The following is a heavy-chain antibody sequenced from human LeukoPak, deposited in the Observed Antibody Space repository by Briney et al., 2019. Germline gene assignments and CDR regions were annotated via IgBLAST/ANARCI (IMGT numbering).Heavy chain of an antibody. CDR3: ARENYYGSGNFDP. J-gene: IGHJ5*02. CDR1: GGSISSYY. CDR2: IYYSGST. Sequence: PSETLSLTCTVSGGSISSYYWSWIRQPPGKGLEWIGYIYYSGSTNYNPSLKSRVTISVDTSKNQFSLKLSSVTAADTAVYYCARENYYGSGNFDPWGQGTLVTVSS. D-gene: IGHD3-10*01. V-gene: IGHV4-59*12.